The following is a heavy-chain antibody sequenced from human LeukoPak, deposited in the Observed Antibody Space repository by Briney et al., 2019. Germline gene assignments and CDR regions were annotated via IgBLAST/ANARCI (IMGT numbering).Heavy chain of an antibody. Sequence: PGGSLRLSCAASGFTFTTHGMNWVRQAPGKGLEWISYIGSSSSATYYADSVKGRFTISRDNAKNSLYLQMSSLRAEDTAVYYCARDPSWMDFYGSGSYIVPWGQGTLVTVSS. CDR2: IGSSSSAT. V-gene: IGHV3-48*04. CDR1: GFTFTTHG. CDR3: ARDPSWMDFYGSGSYIVP. D-gene: IGHD3-10*01. J-gene: IGHJ5*02.